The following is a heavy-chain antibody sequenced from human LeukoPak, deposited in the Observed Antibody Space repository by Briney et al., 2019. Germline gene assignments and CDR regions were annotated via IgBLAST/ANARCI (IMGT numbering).Heavy chain of an antibody. V-gene: IGHV1-2*06. Sequence: ASVKVSCKASGYTFTVYYMHWVRQAPGQGLEWMGRINPNSGGTNYAQKFQGRVTMTRDTSISTAYMELSRLRSDDTAVYYCARGSYDFWSGYYTAGLTFDYWGQGTLVTVSS. J-gene: IGHJ4*02. CDR3: ARGSYDFWSGYYTAGLTFDY. D-gene: IGHD3-3*01. CDR2: INPNSGGT. CDR1: GYTFTVYY.